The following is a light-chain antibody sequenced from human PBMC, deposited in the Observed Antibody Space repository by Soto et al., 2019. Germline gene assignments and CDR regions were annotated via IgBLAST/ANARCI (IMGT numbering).Light chain of an antibody. V-gene: IGLV2-14*01. Sequence: QSVLTQPASVSGSPGQSIAISCTGTSSDVGGYDYVSWYQQHPDKAPKLMIYEVTKRPSGVSNRFSGSKSGNTASLTISGLQPEDKADYYCSSHTSGSTRVFGSGTKVTVL. CDR2: EVT. J-gene: IGLJ1*01. CDR1: SSDVGGYDY. CDR3: SSHTSGSTRV.